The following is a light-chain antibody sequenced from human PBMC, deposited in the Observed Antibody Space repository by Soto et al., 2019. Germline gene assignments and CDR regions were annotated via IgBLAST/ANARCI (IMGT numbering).Light chain of an antibody. J-gene: IGKJ1*01. Sequence: EIVLTQSPGSLSLSPGERATLSCRASQSVDSCFFSWYQQTPGQAPRLLFYGASNRATGIPDRFSGRGSGTYSTRISSRQAHEVFAVYYCQKYVSSLTFGQGTKVEIK. CDR3: QKYVSSLT. CDR2: GAS. CDR1: QSVDSCF. V-gene: IGKV3-20*01.